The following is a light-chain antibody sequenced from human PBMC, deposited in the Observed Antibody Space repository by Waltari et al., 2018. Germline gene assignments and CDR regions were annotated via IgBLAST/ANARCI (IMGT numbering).Light chain of an antibody. CDR2: DVN. CDR1: SSAVGTYNL. Sequence: QSALTQTATVSGSPGQSITISCTGTSSAVGTYNLVSWYQQHPGKAPTLIIYDVNNRTSGVSNRFSGSKSGNTASLTISGLQAADEANYYCCSYAGSAITVFGGGTKVTVL. J-gene: IGLJ2*01. V-gene: IGLV2-23*02. CDR3: CSYAGSAITV.